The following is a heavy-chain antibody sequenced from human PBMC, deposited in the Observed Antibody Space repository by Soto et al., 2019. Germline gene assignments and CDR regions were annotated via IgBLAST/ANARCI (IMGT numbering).Heavy chain of an antibody. J-gene: IGHJ4*02. CDR2: ISGSGGST. CDR1: GFTFSSYA. Sequence: GGSLRLSCAASGFTFSSYAMSWVRQAPGKGLEWVSAISGSGGSTYYADSVKGRFTISRDNSKNTLYLQMNSLRAEDTAVYYCAKVPAGYYYGSGSYYVAYWGQGTLVTVSS. D-gene: IGHD3-10*01. CDR3: AKVPAGYYYGSGSYYVAY. V-gene: IGHV3-23*01.